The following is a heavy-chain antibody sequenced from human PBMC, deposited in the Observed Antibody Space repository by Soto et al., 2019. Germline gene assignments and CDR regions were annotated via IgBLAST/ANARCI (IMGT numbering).Heavy chain of an antibody. Sequence: ASVKVFCKASGYTFTSYYMHWVRQAPGQGLEWMGIINPSGGSTSYAQKFQGRVTMTRDTSTSTVYMELSSLRSEDTAVYYCARDRQYQLPIPYYYYYGMDVWGQGTTVTVSS. CDR3: ARDRQYQLPIPYYYYYGMDV. V-gene: IGHV1-46*01. CDR2: INPSGGST. CDR1: GYTFTSYY. D-gene: IGHD2-2*01. J-gene: IGHJ6*02.